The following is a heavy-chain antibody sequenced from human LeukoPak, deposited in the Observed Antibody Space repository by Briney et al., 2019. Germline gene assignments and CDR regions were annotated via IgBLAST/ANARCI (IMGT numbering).Heavy chain of an antibody. CDR2: INPSGGST. Sequence: ASVKVSCKASGYTFTSYYMHWVRQAPGQGLEWMGIINPSGGSTSYAQKFQGRVTMTRDTSTSTVYMELSSLRSEDTAVYYCARYGRTTMVRGVIEGGAAFDIWGQGTMVTVSS. J-gene: IGHJ3*02. D-gene: IGHD3-10*01. CDR1: GYTFTSYY. CDR3: ARYGRTTMVRGVIEGGAAFDI. V-gene: IGHV1-46*01.